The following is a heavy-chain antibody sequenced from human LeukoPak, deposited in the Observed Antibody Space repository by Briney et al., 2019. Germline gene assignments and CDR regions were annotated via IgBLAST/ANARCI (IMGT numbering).Heavy chain of an antibody. V-gene: IGHV4-61*02. D-gene: IGHD6-13*01. Sequence: SETLSLTCTVSGGSISSGSYYWSWIRQPAGKGLEWIGRIYTSGSTNYNPSLKSRVTISVDTSKNQFSLKLSSVTAADTAVYYCARGGIAAAGKHFDYWGQGTLVTVSS. CDR2: IYTSGST. CDR1: GGSISSGSYY. J-gene: IGHJ4*02. CDR3: ARGGIAAAGKHFDY.